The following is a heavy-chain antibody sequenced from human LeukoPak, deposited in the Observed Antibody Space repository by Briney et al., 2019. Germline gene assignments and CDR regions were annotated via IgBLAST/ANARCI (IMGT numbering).Heavy chain of an antibody. V-gene: IGHV3-66*01. CDR1: GFTFDDYA. CDR2: LYSDGTT. CDR3: ARVAYYRVTADQITDAFDV. Sequence: PGGSLRLSCTASGFTFDDYAMSWVRQAPGKGLQWVSVLYSDGTTYYADSVKGRFTISRDNSRSTLYLQMNSLRAEDTAVYFCARVAYYRVTADQITDAFDVWGHGTVVTVSS. J-gene: IGHJ3*01. D-gene: IGHD2-21*02.